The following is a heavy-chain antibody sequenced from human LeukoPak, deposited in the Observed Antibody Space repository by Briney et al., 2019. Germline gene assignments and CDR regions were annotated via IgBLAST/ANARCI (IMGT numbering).Heavy chain of an antibody. CDR3: ARDSRYASGRAFDN. J-gene: IGHJ4*02. CDR1: GGSINNYY. CDR2: VYYTGST. D-gene: IGHD6-19*01. Sequence: SETLSLTCTVSGGSINNYYWSWIRQPPGKAVEWIGYVYYTGSTSYNPSLKSRVTISVDSSKTQFSLNLRSATAADTTVYFCARDSRYASGRAFDNWGQGTLVTVSS. V-gene: IGHV4-59*01.